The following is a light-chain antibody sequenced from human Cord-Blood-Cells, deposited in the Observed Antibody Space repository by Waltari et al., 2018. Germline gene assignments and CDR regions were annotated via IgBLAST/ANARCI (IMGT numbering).Light chain of an antibody. J-gene: IGKJ5*01. CDR3: QQYNNWPPIT. CDR1: QSVSSN. CDR2: GAS. Sequence: EIVLTQPPATLSVSPGERATLSCRASQSVSSNLSWYQQKPGQPPRLLIYGASTRATGIPARFSGSGSGTEFTLTISSLQSEDFAVYYCQQYNNWPPITFGQGTRLEIK. V-gene: IGKV3-15*01.